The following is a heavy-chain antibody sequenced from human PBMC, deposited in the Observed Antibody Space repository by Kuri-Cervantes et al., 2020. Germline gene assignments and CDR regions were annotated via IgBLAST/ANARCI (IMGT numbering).Heavy chain of an antibody. CDR2: INPSGGST. D-gene: IGHD5-12*01. Sequence: ASVKVSCKASGYTFTSYYMHWVRQAPGQGLEWMGIINPSGGSTSYAQKFRGRVTMTRDTSTSTVYMELSSLRSEDTAVYYCARDLRPIVAPLNYYYGMDVWGQGTTVTVSS. J-gene: IGHJ6*02. V-gene: IGHV1-46*01. CDR3: ARDLRPIVAPLNYYYGMDV. CDR1: GYTFTSYY.